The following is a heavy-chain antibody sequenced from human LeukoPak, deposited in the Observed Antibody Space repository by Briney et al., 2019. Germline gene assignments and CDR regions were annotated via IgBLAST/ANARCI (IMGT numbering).Heavy chain of an antibody. J-gene: IGHJ4*02. CDR2: INHSGST. Sequence: SETLSLTCAVYGGSFSGHYWSWIRQPPGKGLEWIGEINHSGSTNYNPSLKSRVTISVDTSKNQFSLKLSSVTAADTAVYYCARGHLLSGWYNDYWGQGTLVTVSS. D-gene: IGHD6-19*01. V-gene: IGHV4-34*01. CDR3: ARGHLLSGWYNDY. CDR1: GGSFSGHY.